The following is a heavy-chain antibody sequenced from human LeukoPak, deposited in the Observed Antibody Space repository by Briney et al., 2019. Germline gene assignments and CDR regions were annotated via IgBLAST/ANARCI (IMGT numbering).Heavy chain of an antibody. D-gene: IGHD3-3*02. Sequence: GASLEISFKGSGYRFTSYWIGWVRQMPGKGLEWMGRIDPSDSSTNYSPSFQGHVTISADKSIITASLQWSSLKASDTAMYYCARQRGIGAFDMWGQGTMVTVSS. CDR2: IDPSDSST. CDR3: ARQRGIGAFDM. J-gene: IGHJ3*02. V-gene: IGHV5-10-1*01. CDR1: GYRFTSYW.